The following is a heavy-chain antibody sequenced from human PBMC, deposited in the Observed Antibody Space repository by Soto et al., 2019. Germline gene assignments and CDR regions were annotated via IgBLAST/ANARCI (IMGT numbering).Heavy chain of an antibody. J-gene: IGHJ5*02. V-gene: IGHV3-23*01. Sequence: GGSLRLSCAASGFTFSSYAMSWVRQAPGKGLEWVSAISGSGGSTYYADSVRGRFTISRDNSKNTLYLQMNSLRAEDTAVYYCAKDLKMRVTTNYNWFDPWGQGTLVTSPQ. CDR3: AKDLKMRVTTNYNWFDP. CDR1: GFTFSSYA. CDR2: ISGSGGST. D-gene: IGHD4-17*01.